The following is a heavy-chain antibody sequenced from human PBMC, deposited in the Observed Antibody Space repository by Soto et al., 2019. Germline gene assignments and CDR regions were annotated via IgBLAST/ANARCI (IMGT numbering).Heavy chain of an antibody. J-gene: IGHJ6*02. CDR1: GGSMTSDF. D-gene: IGHD3-10*01. Sequence: QVQLQESGPGLVKASETLSLTCTVSGGSMTSDFWSWIRQSPGKGLEWIGHIYFSGSPNYNPSLESRVTISVDTSRNQFSLKLTSMTAADAAVYYWARGLRLSSGTYHHYYYGLDVWGHGTTVTVSS. CDR3: ARGLRLSSGTYHHYYYGLDV. CDR2: IYFSGSP. V-gene: IGHV4-59*01.